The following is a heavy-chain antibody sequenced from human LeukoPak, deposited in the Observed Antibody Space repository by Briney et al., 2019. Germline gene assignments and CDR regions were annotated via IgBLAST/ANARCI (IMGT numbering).Heavy chain of an antibody. Sequence: SETLSLTCTVSGGSTSSYYWSWIRQPPGKGLEWIGYIYYSGSTNYNPSLKSRVTISVDTSKNQFSLKLSSVTAADTAVYYCARALEYYYDSSGYVFDYWGQGTLVTVSS. V-gene: IGHV4-59*01. J-gene: IGHJ4*02. CDR2: IYYSGST. CDR1: GGSTSSYY. D-gene: IGHD3-22*01. CDR3: ARALEYYYDSSGYVFDY.